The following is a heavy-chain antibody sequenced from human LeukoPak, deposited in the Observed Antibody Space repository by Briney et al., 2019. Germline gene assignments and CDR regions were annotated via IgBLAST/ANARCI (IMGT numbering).Heavy chain of an antibody. Sequence: GGSLRLSCAASGFTVSSNYMNWVRQAPGKGLEWVSVINSGGNAYYADSVKGRFTISRDNSENTLYLQMNSLRAEDTAVYYCARYAEYAVSTPCYWGQGTLVTVSA. J-gene: IGHJ4*02. CDR2: INSGGNA. D-gene: IGHD2-8*01. V-gene: IGHV3-66*02. CDR1: GFTVSSNY. CDR3: ARYAEYAVSTPCY.